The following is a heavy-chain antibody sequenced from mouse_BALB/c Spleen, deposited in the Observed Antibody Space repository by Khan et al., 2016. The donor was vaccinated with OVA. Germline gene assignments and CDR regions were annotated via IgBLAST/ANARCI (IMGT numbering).Heavy chain of an antibody. CDR2: ISSGGDYT. D-gene: IGHD4-1*01. V-gene: IGHV5-6*01. CDR1: GFTFSSYS. Sequence: EVQLVESGGDLVKPGGSLKLSCAASGFTFSSYSMSWVRQTPDKRLEWVASISSGGDYTYYPDSVKGRFTISRDNAKNTLYLQMSDLKSEDTAMYYCADQLTGSFACWGQGTLVTVSA. J-gene: IGHJ3*01. CDR3: ADQLTGSFAC.